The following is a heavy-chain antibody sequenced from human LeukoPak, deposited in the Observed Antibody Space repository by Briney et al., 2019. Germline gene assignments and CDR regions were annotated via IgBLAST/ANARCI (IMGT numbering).Heavy chain of an antibody. CDR3: AKDREYGIAAAGLNY. V-gene: IGHV3-9*01. Sequence: GRSLRLSCSASGFTFDDYAMHWVRQAPGKGLEWVSGISWNSGSIGYADSVKGRFTISRDNAKNSLYLQMNSLRAEDTALYYCAKDREYGIAAAGLNYWGQGTLVTVSS. J-gene: IGHJ4*02. D-gene: IGHD6-13*01. CDR1: GFTFDDYA. CDR2: ISWNSGSI.